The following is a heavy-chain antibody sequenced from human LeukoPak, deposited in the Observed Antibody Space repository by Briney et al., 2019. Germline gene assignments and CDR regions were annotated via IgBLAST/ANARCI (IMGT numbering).Heavy chain of an antibody. CDR1: GFTFSSYW. D-gene: IGHD1-26*01. Sequence: GGSLRLSCAASGFTFSSYWMNWARQAPGKGLEWVASINHNGNVNYYVDSVKGRFTISRDNAKNSLYLQMSNLRAEDTAVYYCARGGSYYTYWGQGTLVTVSS. CDR3: ARGGSYYTY. CDR2: INHNGNVN. V-gene: IGHV3-7*01. J-gene: IGHJ4*02.